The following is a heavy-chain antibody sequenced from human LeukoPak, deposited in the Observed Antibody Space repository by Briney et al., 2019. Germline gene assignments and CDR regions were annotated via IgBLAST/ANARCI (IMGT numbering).Heavy chain of an antibody. Sequence: PSETLSLTCTVSGGSISSSTYFWGWIRQPPGKGLEWIGTIYYSGSTYYNPSLKSRVTISVDTSKNQFSLKLSSVTAADTAVYYCASQITFGGVIVYFQGLYYMDVWGKGTTVTISS. CDR3: ASQITFGGVIVYFQGLYYMDV. V-gene: IGHV4-39*01. D-gene: IGHD3-16*02. J-gene: IGHJ6*03. CDR2: IYYSGST. CDR1: GGSISSSTYF.